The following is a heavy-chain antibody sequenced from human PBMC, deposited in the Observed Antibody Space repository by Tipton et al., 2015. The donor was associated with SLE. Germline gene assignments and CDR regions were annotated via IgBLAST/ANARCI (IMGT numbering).Heavy chain of an antibody. J-gene: IGHJ3*02. D-gene: IGHD3-22*01. V-gene: IGHV3-33*06. CDR2: IWYDGSNK. Sequence: SLRLSCEASGFTFSPNSMHWVRQAPGKGLEWVAVIWYDGSNKYYADSVKGRFTISRDNSKNTLYLQMNSLRAEDTAVYYCAKDLTMIVGDAFDIWGQGPMVTVSS. CDR3: AKDLTMIVGDAFDI. CDR1: GFTFSPNS.